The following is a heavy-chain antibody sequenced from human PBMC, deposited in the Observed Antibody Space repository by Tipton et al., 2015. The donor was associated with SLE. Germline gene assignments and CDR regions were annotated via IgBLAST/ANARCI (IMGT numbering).Heavy chain of an antibody. CDR3: ARAPGYYDSSGTDAFDI. CDR1: GGSFSGYY. J-gene: IGHJ3*02. Sequence: TLSLTCAVYGGSFSGYYWSWIRQPPGKGLEWIGEINHSGSTNYNPSLKSRVTISVDTSKNQFSLKLSSVTAADTAVYYCARAPGYYDSSGTDAFDIWGQGTMVTVSS. CDR2: INHSGST. V-gene: IGHV4-34*01. D-gene: IGHD3-22*01.